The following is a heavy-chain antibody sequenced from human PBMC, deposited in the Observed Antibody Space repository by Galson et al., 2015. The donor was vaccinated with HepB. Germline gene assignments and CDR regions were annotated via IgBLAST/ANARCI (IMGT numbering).Heavy chain of an antibody. CDR3: ARQDLIADPPAMLIRRATHDYMDG. J-gene: IGHJ6*03. D-gene: IGHD6-6*01. CDR2: VRTKTNNYAA. V-gene: IGHV3-73*01. Sequence: SLRLSCAASGFTFSGSIIHWVRQTSAKGLEWVGHVRTKTNNYAAASAASVKGRFTISSDDSKNTAYLQMSSLKTEDTAVYYCARQDLIADPPAMLIRRATHDYMDGWGKGTTVTVFS. CDR1: GFTFSGSI.